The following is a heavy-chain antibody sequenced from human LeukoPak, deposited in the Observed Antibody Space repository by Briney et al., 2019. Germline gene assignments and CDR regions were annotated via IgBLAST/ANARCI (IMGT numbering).Heavy chain of an antibody. Sequence: GGSLRLSCAASGFTFSSNWMSWVRQAPGKGLEWVANIKQDGSEKYYVDSVKGRFTISRDNAKNSLYLQMNSLRAEDTAVYYCASPYCSSTTCYPRTFHHWGQGSLVTVSS. CDR1: GFTFSSNW. CDR3: ASPYCSSTTCYPRTFHH. D-gene: IGHD2-2*01. V-gene: IGHV3-7*01. CDR2: IKQDGSEK. J-gene: IGHJ1*01.